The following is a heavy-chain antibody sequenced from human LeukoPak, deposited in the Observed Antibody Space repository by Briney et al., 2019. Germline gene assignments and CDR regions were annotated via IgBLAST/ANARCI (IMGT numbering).Heavy chain of an antibody. D-gene: IGHD4-17*01. CDR2: IKEGGSQS. Sequence: HPGGSLRLSCAVSGFTFSSYWRSWVRQAPGKGLEWVANIKEGGSQSYYVDSVKGRFTISRDNAKNSLYLQMKSLMAEDTATYWCSGSTGYGDGRVWFDSWGQGTLVTVSS. CDR1: GFTFSSYW. V-gene: IGHV3-7*01. CDR3: SGSTGYGDGRVWFDS. J-gene: IGHJ5*01.